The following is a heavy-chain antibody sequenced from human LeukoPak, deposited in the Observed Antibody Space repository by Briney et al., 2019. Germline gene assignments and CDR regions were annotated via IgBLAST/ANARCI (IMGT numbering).Heavy chain of an antibody. J-gene: IGHJ3*02. CDR3: ARARIFGVVTANDAFDI. D-gene: IGHD3-3*02. V-gene: IGHV4-4*07. Sequence: PSETLSLTCTVSGGSISSYYWSWIRQPAGKGLEWIGRIYTSGSTNYNPSLKSRVTMSVDTSKNQFSLKLSSVTAADTAVYYCARARIFGVVTANDAFDIWGQGTMVTVSS. CDR2: IYTSGST. CDR1: GGSISSYY.